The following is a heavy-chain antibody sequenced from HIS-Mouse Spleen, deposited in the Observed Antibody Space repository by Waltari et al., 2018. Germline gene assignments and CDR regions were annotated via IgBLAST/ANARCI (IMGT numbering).Heavy chain of an antibody. V-gene: IGHV1-2*02. CDR3: AGGVGRLWYFDL. D-gene: IGHD1-26*01. J-gene: IGHJ2*01. CDR1: GYTFTGYY. Sequence: QVQLVQSGAEVKKPWASVNVSCKASGYTFTGYYLHWVRQAPGQGLEWMGGKNPNRGGQNNAKNFEGRLTRTRETSIRKAYLELSRLRLDDRAVYSCAGGVGRLWYFDLWGRGTLVTVSS. CDR2: KNPNRGGQ.